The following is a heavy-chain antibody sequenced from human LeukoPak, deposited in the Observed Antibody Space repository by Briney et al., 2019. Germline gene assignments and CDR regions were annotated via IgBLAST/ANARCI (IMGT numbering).Heavy chain of an antibody. CDR2: IYTSGST. J-gene: IGHJ4*02. CDR3: ARSSSSLPWYFDY. V-gene: IGHV4-61*02. Sequence: SETLSLTCTVSGGSISSGSYYWSWIRQPAGKGLEWIGRIYTSGSTNFNPSLKSRVTISVDTSKNQFSLKLSSVTAADTAVYYCARSSSSLPWYFDYWGQGTLVTVSS. CDR1: GGSISSGSYY. D-gene: IGHD6-6*01.